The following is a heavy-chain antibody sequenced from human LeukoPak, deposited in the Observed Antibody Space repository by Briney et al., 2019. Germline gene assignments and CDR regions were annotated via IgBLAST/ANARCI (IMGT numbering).Heavy chain of an antibody. V-gene: IGHV3-64*01. CDR1: GFTFSSYA. CDR2: ISSNGGST. Sequence: GGSLRLSCAASGFTFSSYAMHWVRQAPGKGLEYISAISSNGGSTYYANSVKGRFTISRDNSKNTLYLQMGSLRAEDMAVYYCARDSRPNWNYDDAFDIWGQGTMVTVSS. CDR3: ARDSRPNWNYDDAFDI. J-gene: IGHJ3*02. D-gene: IGHD1-7*01.